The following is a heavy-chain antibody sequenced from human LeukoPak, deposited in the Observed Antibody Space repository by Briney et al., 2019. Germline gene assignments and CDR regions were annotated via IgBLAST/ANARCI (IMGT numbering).Heavy chain of an antibody. J-gene: IGHJ5*02. CDR3: VRVADLDIVVVPTGPEEYPLDP. D-gene: IGHD2-2*01. CDR2: INPNSGGT. V-gene: IGHV1-2*02. Sequence: GASVKVSCKASGYTFNGYYMHWVRQAPGQGLEWMGWINPNSGGTNYAQKFQGRVTMTRDTSISTAYMELTRLRSDDTAVYYCVRVADLDIVVVPTGPEEYPLDPWGQGTLVTVSS. CDR1: GYTFNGYY.